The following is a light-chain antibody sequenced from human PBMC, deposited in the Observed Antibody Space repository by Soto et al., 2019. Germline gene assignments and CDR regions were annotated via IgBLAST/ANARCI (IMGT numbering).Light chain of an antibody. CDR1: QSVLYSSNNKNY. Sequence: DIVMTQSPDSLAVSLGERATINCKSSQSVLYSSNNKNYLAWYQQKPGQPPKLLIYWASTRESGVPDRFSGSGSGTDFPLTISGLQAEDVAVYYCQQYYRPWTFGQGTKVEIK. V-gene: IGKV4-1*01. J-gene: IGKJ1*01. CDR3: QQYYRPWT. CDR2: WAS.